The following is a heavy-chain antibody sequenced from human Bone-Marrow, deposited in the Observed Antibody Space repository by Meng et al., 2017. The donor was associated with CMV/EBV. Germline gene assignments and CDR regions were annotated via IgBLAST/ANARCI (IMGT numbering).Heavy chain of an antibody. J-gene: IGHJ4*02. CDR1: GGSMSGHH. CDR3: ARESSGFPLDY. Sequence: VQLQESGPGLVSPSETLSLTCIVSGGSMSGHHWGWIRQPAGKGLEWLGRITISGGTDYNPSLKSRVTVSIDTSKNQFSLILSSVTAADTAVYYCARESSGFPLDYWGQRTLVTVSS. CDR2: ITISGGT. D-gene: IGHD3-22*01. V-gene: IGHV4-4*07.